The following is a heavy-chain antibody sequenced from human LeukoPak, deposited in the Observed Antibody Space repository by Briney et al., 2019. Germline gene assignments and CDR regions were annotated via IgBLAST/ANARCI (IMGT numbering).Heavy chain of an antibody. J-gene: IGHJ4*02. CDR2: INGDGSSI. CDR1: RFTFGSYW. D-gene: IGHD3-10*01. V-gene: IGHV3-74*01. CDR3: ARQGVEFDY. Sequence: GGSLRLSCAASRFTFGSYWMHWVRQAPGKGLVWVSRINGDGSSISYADPVRGRFTISRDNAKNTLYLQMNSLRVEDTAVYYCARQGVEFDYWGQGTLVTVSS.